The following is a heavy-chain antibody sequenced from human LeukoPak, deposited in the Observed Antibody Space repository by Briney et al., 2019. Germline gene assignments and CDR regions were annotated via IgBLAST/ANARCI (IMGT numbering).Heavy chain of an antibody. CDR1: GYTFTSYY. CDR3: ARGPVYCSSTSCVKRGIAAAGTDGDY. CDR2: INPSGGST. Sequence: ASVKVSCKASGYTFTSYYMHWVRQAPGQGLEWMGIINPSGGSTSYAQKFQGRVTMTRDMSTSTVYMELSSLRSEDTAVYYCARGPVYCSSTSCVKRGIAAAGTDGDYWGQGTLVTVSS. V-gene: IGHV1-46*01. J-gene: IGHJ4*02. D-gene: IGHD2-2*01.